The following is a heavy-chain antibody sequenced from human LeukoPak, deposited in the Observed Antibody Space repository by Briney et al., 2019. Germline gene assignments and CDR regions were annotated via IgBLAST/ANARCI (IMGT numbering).Heavy chain of an antibody. Sequence: PGGSLRLSCAASGFTFSTYAMSWVRQAPGKGLEWVSAISDTGGNTYYADSVKGRFTISRDNSKYTLHLQMNSLRAGDTAVYYCANHNIATFDYWGQGTLVTVSS. D-gene: IGHD2-15*01. V-gene: IGHV3-23*01. J-gene: IGHJ4*02. CDR3: ANHNIATFDY. CDR2: ISDTGGNT. CDR1: GFTFSTYA.